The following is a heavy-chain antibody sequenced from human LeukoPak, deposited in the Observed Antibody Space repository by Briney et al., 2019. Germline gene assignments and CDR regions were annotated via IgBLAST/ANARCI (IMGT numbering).Heavy chain of an antibody. Sequence: SETLSLTCAVYGGSFSGYYWSWIRQPPGKGLEWIGEINHSGSTNYNPSLKSRVTISVDTSKNQFSLKLSSVTAADTAVYYCARHSLRGYPSWFDPWGQGTLVTVSS. J-gene: IGHJ5*02. CDR3: ARHSLRGYPSWFDP. CDR2: INHSGST. CDR1: GGSFSGYY. D-gene: IGHD5-18*01. V-gene: IGHV4-34*01.